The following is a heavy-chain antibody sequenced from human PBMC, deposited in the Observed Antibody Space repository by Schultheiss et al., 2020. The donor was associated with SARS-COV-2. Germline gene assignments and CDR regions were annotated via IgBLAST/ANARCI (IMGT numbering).Heavy chain of an antibody. CDR3: ARHVHPYDFWSGRSYYFDY. Sequence: GGSLRLSCKGSGYSFTSYWISWVRQMPGKGLEWMGIIYPGDSDTRYSPSFQGQVTISADKSISTAYLQWSSLKASDTAMYYCARHVHPYDFWSGRSYYFDYWGQGTLVTVSS. D-gene: IGHD3-3*01. CDR1: GYSFTSYW. J-gene: IGHJ4*02. V-gene: IGHV5-51*01. CDR2: IYPGDSDT.